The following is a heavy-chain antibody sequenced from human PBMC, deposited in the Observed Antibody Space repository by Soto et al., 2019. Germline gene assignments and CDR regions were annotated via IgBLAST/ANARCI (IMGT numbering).Heavy chain of an antibody. V-gene: IGHV3-48*03. D-gene: IGHD3-9*01. J-gene: IGHJ1*01. Sequence: EVQLVESGGGLVQPGGSLRLSCAASGFNFRNYDMNWVRQAPGKGLEWVAYISSTGGTTYYAESVKGRFTISRDNAKSSLFLHLSSLRVEDTAVYYCARYGTRADWWGLGTQVTVSS. CDR1: GFNFRNYD. CDR2: ISSTGGTT. CDR3: ARYGTRADW.